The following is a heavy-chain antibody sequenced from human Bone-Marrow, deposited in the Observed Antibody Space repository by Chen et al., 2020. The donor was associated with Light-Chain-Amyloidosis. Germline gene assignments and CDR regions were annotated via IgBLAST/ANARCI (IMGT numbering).Heavy chain of an antibody. J-gene: IGHJ4*02. CDR3: TRKGGDFDF. CDR1: GFNFSSFG. D-gene: IGHD2-21*01. Sequence: EVQLVESGGGLVQPGGSLRLSCATSGFNFSSFGMSWVRQAPGKGLQWVSTVSGSTVSTYYAGAVKGQFIISRDNSKSTLYLQMNSLRAGDTAVYFCTRKGGDFDFWGQGSLVTVSS. V-gene: IGHV3-23*04. CDR2: VSGSTVST.